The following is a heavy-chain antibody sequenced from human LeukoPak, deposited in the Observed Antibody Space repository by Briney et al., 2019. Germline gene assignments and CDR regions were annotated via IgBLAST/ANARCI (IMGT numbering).Heavy chain of an antibody. J-gene: IGHJ2*01. CDR3: AKGGAAADNYWYFDL. D-gene: IGHD6-13*01. Sequence: GGSLRRSCAAYGFTFDDYGMQWVRPGQGQGLEWVRQAPGKGLEWVSGIRWNRGSIGDADSVKGRFAISSDTDKNSLYLQMNSLRPEDTALYYCAKGGAAADNYWYFDLWGRGTLVTVSS. V-gene: IGHV3-9*01. CDR1: GFTFDDYG. CDR2: IRWNRGSI.